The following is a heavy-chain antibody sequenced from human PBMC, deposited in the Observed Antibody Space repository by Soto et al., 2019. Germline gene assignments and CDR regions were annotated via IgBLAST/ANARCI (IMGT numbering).Heavy chain of an antibody. CDR3: ARSLIAPLFPHLYYGMDV. V-gene: IGHV3-30-3*01. D-gene: IGHD2-21*01. CDR1: GFTFSSYA. J-gene: IGHJ6*02. Sequence: GGSLRLSCAASGFTFSSYAMHWVRQAPGKGLEWVAVISYDGSNKYYADSVKGRFTISRDNSKNTLYLQMNSLRAEDTAVYYCARSLIAPLFPHLYYGMDVWGQGTTVTVSS. CDR2: ISYDGSNK.